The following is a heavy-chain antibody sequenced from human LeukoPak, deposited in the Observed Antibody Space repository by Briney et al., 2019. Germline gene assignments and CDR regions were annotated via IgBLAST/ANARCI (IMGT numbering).Heavy chain of an antibody. CDR1: GFTFDDYA. Sequence: GGSLRLSCAASGFTFDDYAMHWVRQAPGKGLEWVSGISWNSGSIGYADSVKGRFTISRDNAKKSLYLEMNNLRAEDTAVYYCATDGAGFDTWGQGVLVTVSS. CDR2: ISWNSGSI. J-gene: IGHJ5*02. CDR3: ATDGAGFDT. V-gene: IGHV3-9*01.